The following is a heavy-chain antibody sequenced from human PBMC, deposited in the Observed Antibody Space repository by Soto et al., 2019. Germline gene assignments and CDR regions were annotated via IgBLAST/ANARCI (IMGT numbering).Heavy chain of an antibody. D-gene: IGHD6-19*01. CDR3: ARGGRQWLVTSDFNY. J-gene: IGHJ4*02. CDR1: GFTFSDYA. Sequence: VQLVESGGGVVQPGRSLRLSCAASGFTFSDYAMHWVRQAPGKGLEWVAVVSHDGRNTHYADSVKGRFTSSRDSSKNTVSLEMTSLRADDTAVYSCARGGRQWLVTSDFNYWGQGALVTVSS. CDR2: VSHDGRNT. V-gene: IGHV3-30*03.